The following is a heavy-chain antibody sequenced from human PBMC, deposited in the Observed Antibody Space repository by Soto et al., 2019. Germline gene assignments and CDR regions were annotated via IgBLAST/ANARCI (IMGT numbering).Heavy chain of an antibody. CDR3: ARGLISGSHYSGGWYYFDS. CDR2: INHSGST. D-gene: IGHD1-26*01. CDR1: GGSFSGYY. J-gene: IGHJ4*02. Sequence: SETLSLTCAVYGGSFSGYYWTWIRQPPGTGLEWIGEINHSGSTNYNPSLKSRVTISVHTSSSQFSLELSSVTAADTAVYYCARGLISGSHYSGGWYYFDSWGQGTQVTVSS. V-gene: IGHV4-34*01.